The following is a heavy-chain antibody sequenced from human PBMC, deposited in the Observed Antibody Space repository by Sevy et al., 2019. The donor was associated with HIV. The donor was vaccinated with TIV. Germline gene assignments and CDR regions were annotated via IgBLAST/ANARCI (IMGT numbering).Heavy chain of an antibody. CDR3: TNSRGYCIDGVCGENFES. Sequence: GGSLRLSCGASGFTFSNAWMTWVRQAPGKGLEWVGRIKSKREGGTTDYAAPVKGRFTISRDESKNTLYLQINSLKSDDTAVYYCTNSRGYCIDGVCGENFESWGQGTLVTVSS. D-gene: IGHD2-8*01. V-gene: IGHV3-15*01. J-gene: IGHJ4*02. CDR1: GFTFSNAW. CDR2: IKSKREGGTT.